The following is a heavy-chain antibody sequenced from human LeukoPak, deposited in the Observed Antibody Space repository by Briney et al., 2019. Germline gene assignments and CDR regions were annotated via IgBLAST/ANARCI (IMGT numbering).Heavy chain of an antibody. J-gene: IGHJ4*02. CDR3: ARDTTDDGYSYGLVGY. Sequence: GGSLRLSCAASGFTFSDYYMSWIRQAPGKGLEWGSYISSSGSTIYYADSVKGRFTISRENAKNSLYLQMNSLRAEDTAVYYCARDTTDDGYSYGLVGYWGQGTLVTVSS. D-gene: IGHD5-18*01. CDR2: ISSSGSTI. CDR1: GFTFSDYY. V-gene: IGHV3-11*04.